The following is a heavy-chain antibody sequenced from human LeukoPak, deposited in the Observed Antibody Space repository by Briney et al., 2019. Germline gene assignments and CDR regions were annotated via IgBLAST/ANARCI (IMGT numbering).Heavy chain of an antibody. CDR3: ARDIAVAGTDY. Sequence: PGRSLRLSCAASGFTFDDYAMHWVRQAPGKGLEWVSGISWNSGSIGYADSVKGRFTISRDNAKNSLYLQMNSLRAEDTAVYYCARDIAVAGTDYWGQGTLVTVSS. J-gene: IGHJ4*02. CDR1: GFTFDDYA. D-gene: IGHD6-19*01. CDR2: ISWNSGSI. V-gene: IGHV3-9*01.